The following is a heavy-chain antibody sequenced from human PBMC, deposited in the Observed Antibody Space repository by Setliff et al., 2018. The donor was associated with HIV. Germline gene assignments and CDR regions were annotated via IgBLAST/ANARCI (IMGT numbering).Heavy chain of an antibody. V-gene: IGHV3-30*18. CDR1: GFTFNNYG. D-gene: IGHD4-17*01. CDR2: ISYHERDT. Sequence: LRLSCGASGFTFNNYGMHWVRRAPGKGLEWVASISYHERDTFYADSVKGRFTISRDNFKNMLYPQMNSLRTEDTAVYYCAKPTTVVTSYYFDSWGQGTQVTVSS. CDR3: AKPTTVVTSYYFDS. J-gene: IGHJ4*02.